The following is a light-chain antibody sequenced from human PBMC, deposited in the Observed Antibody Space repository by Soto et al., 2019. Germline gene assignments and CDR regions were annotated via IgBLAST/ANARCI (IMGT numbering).Light chain of an antibody. CDR1: SSDVGNYNS. V-gene: IGLV2-14*01. J-gene: IGLJ2*01. CDR3: SSYRSTSTLEVL. CDR2: DVS. Sequence: QSVLTQPASVSGSPGQSITISCSGASSDVGNYNSVSWYQQHPGKAPKLLIYDVSNRSSVVSYRFSGSKSGNTASLTISGLQADDEANYYCSSYRSTSTLEVLFGGGTKLTVL.